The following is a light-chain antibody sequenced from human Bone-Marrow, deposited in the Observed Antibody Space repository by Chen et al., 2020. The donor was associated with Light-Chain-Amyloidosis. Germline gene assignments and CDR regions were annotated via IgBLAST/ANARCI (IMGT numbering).Light chain of an antibody. CDR2: DAS. J-gene: IGKJ5*01. Sequence: VLTQSPATLSLSPGERASLFCTASQGIGTYLAWYRQEPGQAPRLLIYDASNRATDIPARFTAWGSGTDFTLPITDLGPEDFAVYYCQPRSSWPSITFGQGTRLEIQ. CDR1: QGIGTY. V-gene: IGKV3-11*01. CDR3: QPRSSWPSIT.